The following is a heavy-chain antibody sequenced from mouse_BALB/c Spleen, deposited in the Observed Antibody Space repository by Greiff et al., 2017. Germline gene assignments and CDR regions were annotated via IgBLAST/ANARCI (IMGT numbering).Heavy chain of an antibody. CDR2: ISSGGST. Sequence: DVQLVESGGGLVKPGGSLKLSCAASGFTFSSYAMSWVRQTPEKRLEWVASISSGGSTYYPDSVKGRFTISRDNARNILYLQMSSLRSEDTAMYYCAREGELPFAYWGQGTLVTVSA. CDR3: AREGELPFAY. V-gene: IGHV5-6-5*01. CDR1: GFTFSSYA. J-gene: IGHJ3*01.